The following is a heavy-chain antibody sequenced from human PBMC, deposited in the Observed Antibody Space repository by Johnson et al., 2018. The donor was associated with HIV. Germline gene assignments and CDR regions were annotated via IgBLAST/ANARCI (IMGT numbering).Heavy chain of an antibody. CDR3: ARDLGPDGAFDI. Sequence: QVQLVESGGGVVQPGGSLRLSCAASGFTFSNFDMDWVRQAPGKGLEWVAVISYDGSNKYYADSVKGRFTISRDNSKNTLYLQMNSLRAEDTAVYYCARDLGPDGAFDIWGQGTMVTVSS. V-gene: IGHV3-30*03. J-gene: IGHJ3*02. CDR1: GFTFSNFD. D-gene: IGHD5-24*01. CDR2: ISYDGSNK.